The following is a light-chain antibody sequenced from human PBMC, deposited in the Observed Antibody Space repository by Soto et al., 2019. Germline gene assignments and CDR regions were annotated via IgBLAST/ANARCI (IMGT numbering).Light chain of an antibody. J-gene: IGLJ2*01. CDR1: SSDVGSYNL. V-gene: IGLV2-23*02. Sequence: QSALTQPASVSGSPGQSITISCTGTSSDVGSYNLVSWYQQHPGKAPKLVIYEVSKRPSGVSNRLSGSKSGNMASLTISGLQADDEADYYCSSYAHISSVPVLFGGGTKVTVL. CDR3: SSYAHISSVPVL. CDR2: EVS.